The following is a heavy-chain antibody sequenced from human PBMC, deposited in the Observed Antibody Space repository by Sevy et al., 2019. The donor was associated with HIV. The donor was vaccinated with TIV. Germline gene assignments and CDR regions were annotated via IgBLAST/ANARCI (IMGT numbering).Heavy chain of an antibody. V-gene: IGHV3-49*04. J-gene: IGHJ6*03. CDR2: TRSKAYGGTT. CDR3: SSFGVVSRDYYYYYMDV. CDR1: GFTFGDYA. D-gene: IGHD3-3*01. Sequence: GGSLRLSCTASGFTFGDYAMSWVRQAPGKGLEWVGFTRSKAYGGTTEYAASVKGRFTISRDDSKSIAYLQMNSLKTEDTAVYYCSSFGVVSRDYYYYYMDVWGKGTTVTVSS.